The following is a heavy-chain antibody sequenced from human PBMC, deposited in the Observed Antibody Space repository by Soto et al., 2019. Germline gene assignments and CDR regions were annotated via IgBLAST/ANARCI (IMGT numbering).Heavy chain of an antibody. D-gene: IGHD3-3*01. CDR2: IYYSGST. CDR1: GGSVSSGSYY. CDR3: ARELRFLEWFPGSYFDY. V-gene: IGHV4-61*01. J-gene: IGHJ4*02. Sequence: KLPETLSLTCTVSGGSVSSGSYYWSWIRQPPGKGLEWIGYIYYSGSTNYNPSLKSRVTISVDTSKNQFSLKLSSVTAADTAVYYCARELRFLEWFPGSYFDYWGQGTLVTVSS.